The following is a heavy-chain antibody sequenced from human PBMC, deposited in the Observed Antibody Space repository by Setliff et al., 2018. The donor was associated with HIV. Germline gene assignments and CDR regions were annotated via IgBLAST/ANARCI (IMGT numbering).Heavy chain of an antibody. J-gene: IGHJ4*02. Sequence: PGGSLRLSCEASGFTLINYGMLWVRQAPGKGLEWVSYTPISGTDAYYADSVKGRFSISTDNAKNSLYLQMNSLRAEDAAVYYCAIRLRYWGQGTLVTVSS. CDR3: AIRLRY. V-gene: IGHV3-48*03. CDR2: TPISGTDA. CDR1: GFTLINYG.